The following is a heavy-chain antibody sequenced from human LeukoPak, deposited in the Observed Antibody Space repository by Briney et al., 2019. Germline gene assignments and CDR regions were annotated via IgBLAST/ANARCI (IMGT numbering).Heavy chain of an antibody. CDR1: GGSISSSSYY. D-gene: IGHD4-17*01. V-gene: IGHV4-39*07. CDR2: IYYSGST. Sequence: SETLSLTCTVSGGSISSSSYYWGWIRQPPGKGLEWIGSIYYSGSTYYNPSLKSRVTISVDTSKNQFSLKLSSVTAADTAVYYCASTTSDYGVDYWGQGTLVTVSS. CDR3: ASTTSDYGVDY. J-gene: IGHJ4*02.